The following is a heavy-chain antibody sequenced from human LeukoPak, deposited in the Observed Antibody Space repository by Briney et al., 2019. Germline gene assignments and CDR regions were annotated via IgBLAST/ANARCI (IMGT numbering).Heavy chain of an antibody. CDR3: ARVGDYALKD. CDR1: GGSISSGSYY. J-gene: IGHJ4*02. V-gene: IGHV4-61*02. CDR2: IYTSGST. Sequence: SETLSLTCTVSGGSISSGSYYWSWIRQPAGKGLEWIGRIYTSGSTNYNPSLKSRVSMSVDTSKNQCTLKLSSVTAADTAVYYCARVGDYALKDWGQGTLVTVSS. D-gene: IGHD3-16*01.